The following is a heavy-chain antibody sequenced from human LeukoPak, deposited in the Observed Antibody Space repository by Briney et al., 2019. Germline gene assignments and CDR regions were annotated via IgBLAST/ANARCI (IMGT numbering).Heavy chain of an antibody. Sequence: SQTLSLTCTVSGGSISSGSYYGSWIRQPAGKGLEWIGRIYTSGSTNYNPSLKSRVTISVDTSKNQFSLKLSSVTAADTAVYYCARAAGWSAPNWFDPWGQGTLVTVSS. V-gene: IGHV4-61*02. CDR1: GGSISSGSYY. CDR2: IYTSGST. D-gene: IGHD2-15*01. J-gene: IGHJ5*02. CDR3: ARAAGWSAPNWFDP.